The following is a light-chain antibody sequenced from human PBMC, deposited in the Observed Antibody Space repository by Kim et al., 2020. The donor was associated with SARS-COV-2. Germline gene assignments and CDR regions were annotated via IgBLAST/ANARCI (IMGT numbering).Light chain of an antibody. CDR1: SIDVGTYNY. J-gene: IGLJ1*01. Sequence: GQSLTISFTGTSIDVGTYNYVSWYQQYPGKAPKLMIYDVNKRPSGVSNRFSGSKSGNTASLTISGLQAEDEADYYCSSYATSRSYVFGTGTKVTVL. V-gene: IGLV2-14*03. CDR3: SSYATSRSYV. CDR2: DVN.